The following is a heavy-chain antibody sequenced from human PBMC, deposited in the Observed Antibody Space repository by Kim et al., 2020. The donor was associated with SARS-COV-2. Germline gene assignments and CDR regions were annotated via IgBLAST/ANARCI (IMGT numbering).Heavy chain of an antibody. CDR3: AKSGYCGGDCYYDY. J-gene: IGHJ4*02. D-gene: IGHD2-21*02. Sequence: GGSLRLSCAASGFTFSSYAMSWVRQAPGKGLEWVSAISGSGGSTYYADSVKGRFTISRDNSKNTLYLQMNSLRAEDTAVYYCAKSGYCGGDCYYDYWGQGTLVTVSS. CDR2: ISGSGGST. V-gene: IGHV3-23*01. CDR1: GFTFSSYA.